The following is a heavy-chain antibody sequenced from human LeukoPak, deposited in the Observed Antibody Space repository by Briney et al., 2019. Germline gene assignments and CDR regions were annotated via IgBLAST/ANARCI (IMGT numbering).Heavy chain of an antibody. D-gene: IGHD2-2*03. Sequence: GGSLRLSCAASGFTFSSYNMNWVRQAPGKGLEWVSSISRSSSYIYYADSVKGRFTISRDNSKSTLYIQMNSLRAEDTAVYYCASGYCSSTSCPFAEYFQHWGQGTLVTVSS. V-gene: IGHV3-21*04. CDR3: ASGYCSSTSCPFAEYFQH. CDR2: ISRSSSYI. CDR1: GFTFSSYN. J-gene: IGHJ1*01.